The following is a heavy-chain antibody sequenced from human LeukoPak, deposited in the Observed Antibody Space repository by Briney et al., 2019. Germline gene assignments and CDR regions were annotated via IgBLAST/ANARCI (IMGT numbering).Heavy chain of an antibody. D-gene: IGHD5-12*01. Sequence: GGSLRLSSAASGFTFSSYSMNWVRQAPGKGLEWVSSISSSSSYIYYADSVKGRFTISRDNAKNSLYLQMNSLRAEDTAVYYCARGRVATIDDAFDIWGQGTMVTVSS. CDR2: ISSSSSYI. CDR3: ARGRVATIDDAFDI. J-gene: IGHJ3*02. V-gene: IGHV3-21*01. CDR1: GFTFSSYS.